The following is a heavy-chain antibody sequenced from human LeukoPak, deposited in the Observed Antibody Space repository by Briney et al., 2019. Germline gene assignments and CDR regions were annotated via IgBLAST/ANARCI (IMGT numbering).Heavy chain of an antibody. Sequence: SETLSLTCAVYGESFSGYYWGWIRQPPGKGLEWIGSIYYSGSTYYNPSLKSRVTISVDTSKNQFSLKLSSVTAADTAVYYCARVSGEWFGELLQNWFDPWGQGTLVTVSS. CDR2: IYYSGST. V-gene: IGHV4-38-2*01. D-gene: IGHD3-10*01. CDR3: ARVSGEWFGELLQNWFDP. J-gene: IGHJ5*02. CDR1: GESFSGYY.